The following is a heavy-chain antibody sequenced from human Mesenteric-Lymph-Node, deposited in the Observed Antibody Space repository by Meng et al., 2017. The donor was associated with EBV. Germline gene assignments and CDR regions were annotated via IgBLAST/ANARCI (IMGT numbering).Heavy chain of an antibody. Sequence: EVQLVESGGGLVKPWGSLRLSCAASGFSFSSYTMNWVRQAPGKGLEWVSCISDSGTYIYYADSVKGRFTISRDNAKNSLYLQMNSLRDEDTAVYYCVGDWLQVWWFDTWGQGTLVTVAS. CDR3: VGDWLQVWWFDT. J-gene: IGHJ5*02. V-gene: IGHV3-21*01. CDR1: GFSFSSYT. D-gene: IGHD3-9*01. CDR2: ISDSGTYI.